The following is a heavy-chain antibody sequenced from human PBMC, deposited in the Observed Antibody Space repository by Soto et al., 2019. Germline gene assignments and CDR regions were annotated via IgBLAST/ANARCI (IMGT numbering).Heavy chain of an antibody. J-gene: IGHJ6*02. V-gene: IGHV4-39*01. Sequence: PSETLSLTCSVSGGSVSSRSVYWGWIRQSPGKGLEWIGSITYGGNTYYNPSLKSRVTLSVDTSKNQFSVRLNSVTASDTAVYYCAPLSVSLSGPYGIHVWGQGTTVTVSS. D-gene: IGHD2-15*01. CDR3: APLSVSLSGPYGIHV. CDR1: GGSVSSRSVY. CDR2: ITYGGNT.